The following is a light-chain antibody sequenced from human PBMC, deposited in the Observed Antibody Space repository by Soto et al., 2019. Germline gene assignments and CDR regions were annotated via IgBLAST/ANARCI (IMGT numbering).Light chain of an antibody. CDR3: HQRSNWPLT. CDR2: DVS. V-gene: IGKV3-11*01. J-gene: IGKJ4*01. Sequence: EVVLTQSPATLALSPGERAPLSCRASKSVPKYLAWYQQKPGQALRLLISDVSKRATGVPARFSGSGSATDFTLTISSLEPEDFAVYYCHQRSNWPLTFGGGTKLEIK. CDR1: KSVPKY.